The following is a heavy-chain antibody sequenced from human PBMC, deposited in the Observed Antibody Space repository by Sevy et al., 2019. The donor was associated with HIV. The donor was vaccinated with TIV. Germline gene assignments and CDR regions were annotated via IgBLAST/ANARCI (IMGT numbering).Heavy chain of an antibody. CDR3: ARPRANYVDHYFFYAMDV. V-gene: IGHV3-30-3*01. CDR2: ISYDGSDT. CDR1: GFAFSNYYA. D-gene: IGHD4-17*01. Sequence: GGSLRLSCAASGFAFSNYYAMHWVRQAPGKGLEWVALISYDGSDTYYADSVKGRFTVSRDNFKNTLFLQMNSLTTEETAVYYCARPRANYVDHYFFYAMDVWGQGTTVTVSS. J-gene: IGHJ6*02.